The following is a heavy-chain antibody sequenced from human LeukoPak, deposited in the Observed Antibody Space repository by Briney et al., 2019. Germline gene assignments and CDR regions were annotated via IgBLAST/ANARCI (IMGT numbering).Heavy chain of an antibody. J-gene: IGHJ4*02. CDR2: IRCDGSNK. V-gene: IGHV3-30*02. CDR3: AKASGNYGEY. CDR1: GFTFSSYG. Sequence: GGSLRLSCAASGFTFSSYGMHWVRQAPGKGLEWVAFIRCDGSNKYYADSVKGRFTISRDNSKNTLYLQMNSLRAEDTAVYYCAKASGNYGEYWGQGTLVTVSS. D-gene: IGHD4-11*01.